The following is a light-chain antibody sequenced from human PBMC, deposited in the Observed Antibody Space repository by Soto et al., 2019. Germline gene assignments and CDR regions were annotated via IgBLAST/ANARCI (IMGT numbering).Light chain of an antibody. Sequence: QSVLTQPPSASGTPGQRVTISCSGSSSNIGSNYVYWYQQLPGTAPKLLVYRNNLRPSGVPDRFSGSKSGTSASLAISGLRSEDDADYYCAAWDDSLSGVVFGGGTKVTVL. CDR3: AAWDDSLSGVV. CDR2: RNN. J-gene: IGLJ2*01. V-gene: IGLV1-47*01. CDR1: SSNIGSNY.